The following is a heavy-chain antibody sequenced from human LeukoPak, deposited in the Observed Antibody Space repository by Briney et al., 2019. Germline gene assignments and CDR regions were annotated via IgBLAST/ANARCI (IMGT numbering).Heavy chain of an antibody. CDR2: IYYSGST. CDR3: ARGYGTGYYYVPYDC. J-gene: IGHJ4*02. CDR1: SGSISNYY. Sequence: SETLSLTCTVSSGSISNYYWNWIRQPPGKGLEWIGYIYYSGSTNYNPSLESRVTISVDTSKNQFSLKLTSVTAADTAVYYCARGYGTGYYYVPYDCWGQGTLVTVSS. V-gene: IGHV4-59*01. D-gene: IGHD3-22*01.